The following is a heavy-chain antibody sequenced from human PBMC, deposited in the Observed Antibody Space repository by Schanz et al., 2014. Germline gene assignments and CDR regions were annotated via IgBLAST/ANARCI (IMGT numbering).Heavy chain of an antibody. CDR1: GFNFNNYD. CDR3: ARDAADFYDILTEEDY. V-gene: IGHV1-8*01. Sequence: QVQLVQSGAEVKKPGASVKVSCTASGFNFNNYDINWARQATGQGLEWMGWMNPKTGNTKYGQKVQGRVTMTADASTNTAYMELRSLRSDDTAVYYCARDAADFYDILTEEDYWGQGTLVTVSS. CDR2: MNPKTGNT. J-gene: IGHJ4*02. D-gene: IGHD3-9*01.